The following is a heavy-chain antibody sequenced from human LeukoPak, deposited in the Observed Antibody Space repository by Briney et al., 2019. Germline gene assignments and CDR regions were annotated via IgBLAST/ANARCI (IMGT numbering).Heavy chain of an antibody. V-gene: IGHV3-21*01. J-gene: IGHJ4*02. CDR3: AKDGDTSYYDLDS. CDR1: GFTFNDYS. Sequence: GGSLRLPCAASGFTFNDYSMNWVRQAPGKGLEWVSSISSIESYIYYADSVTGRFSISRDDSKNTLYLQMNSLRVEDTALYYCAKDGDTSYYDLDSWGQGTVVTVSS. D-gene: IGHD3-3*01. CDR2: ISSIESYI.